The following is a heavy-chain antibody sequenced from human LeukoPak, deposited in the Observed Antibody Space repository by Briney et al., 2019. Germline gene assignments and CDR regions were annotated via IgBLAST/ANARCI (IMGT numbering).Heavy chain of an antibody. CDR1: GGSISSGGYS. J-gene: IGHJ4*02. CDR3: ASFYSGYDFLDY. D-gene: IGHD5-12*01. CDR2: IYHSGST. V-gene: IGHV4-30-2*01. Sequence: PSQTLSLTCAVSGGSISSGGYSWSWIRQPPGKGLEWVGYIYHSGSTYYNPSLKSRATTSVYRSKNQFSLKLSSVPGADTAVYYCASFYSGYDFLDYWGQGTLVTVSS.